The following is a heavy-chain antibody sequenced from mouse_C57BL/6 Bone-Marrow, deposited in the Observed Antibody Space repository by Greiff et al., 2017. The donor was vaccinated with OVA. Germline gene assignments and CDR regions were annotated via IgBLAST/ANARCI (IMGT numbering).Heavy chain of an antibody. CDR1: GYAFSSSW. CDR2: IYPGDGDT. Sequence: VKLMESGPELVKPGASVKISCKASGYAFSSSWMNWVKQRPGKGLEWIGRIYPGDGDTNYNGKFKGKATLTADKSSSTAYMQLSSLTSEDSAVYFCARGDYYGRDWYFDVWGTGTTVTVSS. CDR3: ARGDYYGRDWYFDV. J-gene: IGHJ1*03. D-gene: IGHD1-1*01. V-gene: IGHV1-82*01.